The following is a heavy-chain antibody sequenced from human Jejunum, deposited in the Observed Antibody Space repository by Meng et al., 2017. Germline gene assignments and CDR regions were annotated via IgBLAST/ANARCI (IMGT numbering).Heavy chain of an antibody. V-gene: IGHV4-59*01. Sequence: SETLSLTCTVSGASISGYYWSWIRQPPGKGLEWIGYINYNGNTRYNPSIKSRVTISVDTYMNQFSLKLRSVTAADTAVYYCARDKEEMGISGRYLDHCGQGFLVTVSS. CDR1: GASISGYY. J-gene: IGHJ4*02. D-gene: IGHD1-26*01. CDR3: ARDKEEMGISGRYLDH. CDR2: INYNGNT.